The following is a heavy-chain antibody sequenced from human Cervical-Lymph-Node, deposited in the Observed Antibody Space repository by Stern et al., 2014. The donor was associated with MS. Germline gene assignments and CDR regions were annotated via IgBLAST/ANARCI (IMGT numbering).Heavy chain of an antibody. CDR3: AREGGNTAEYFQH. V-gene: IGHV3-33*01. Sequence: QGQLMQSGGGVVQPGRSLRLSCAASGFTFSSSGMHWVRQAPGKGLEWLAIIWYDGSNTYYADSVKGRFTISRDNSKNTLYLQMNSLRAEDTAVYYCAREGGNTAEYFQHWGQGTLVTVSS. J-gene: IGHJ1*01. D-gene: IGHD4-23*01. CDR1: GFTFSSSG. CDR2: IWYDGSNT.